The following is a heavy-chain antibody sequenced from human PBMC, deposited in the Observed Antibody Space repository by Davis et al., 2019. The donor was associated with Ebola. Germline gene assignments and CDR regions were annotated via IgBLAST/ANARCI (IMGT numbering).Heavy chain of an antibody. CDR1: GITFRSYG. CDR3: ARDRGKDYDFWSGYPKGGYYYGMDV. V-gene: IGHV3-30*19. D-gene: IGHD3-3*01. J-gene: IGHJ6*02. CDR2: ISADGSES. Sequence: GGSLRPSCATSGITFRSYGFHWVRQAPGKGLEWVAVISADGSESSYSDSVRGRFTISRDNSKKTLYLQMNSLTAEDTAVYYCARDRGKDYDFWSGYPKGGYYYGMDVWGQGTTVTVSS.